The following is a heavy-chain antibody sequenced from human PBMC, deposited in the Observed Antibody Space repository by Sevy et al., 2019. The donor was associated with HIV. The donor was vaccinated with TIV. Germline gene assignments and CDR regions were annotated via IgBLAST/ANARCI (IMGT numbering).Heavy chain of an antibody. Sequence: GGSLRLSCAASGFTYGNHSMNWVRQAPGKGLEWVSYISGGSRTIYYADSVKGRFTISRDNAKNSLSLQMNSLRVEDTAVYYCARDGRRGYDMDVWGQGTTVTVSS. V-gene: IGHV3-48*01. D-gene: IGHD3-10*01. CDR3: ARDGRRGYDMDV. J-gene: IGHJ6*02. CDR1: GFTYGNHS. CDR2: ISGGSRTI.